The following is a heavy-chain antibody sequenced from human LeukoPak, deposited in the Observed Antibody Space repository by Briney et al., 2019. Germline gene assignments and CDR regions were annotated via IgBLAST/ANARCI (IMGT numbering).Heavy chain of an antibody. Sequence: SETLSLTCTVSGGSISSGGYYWSWIRQHPGKGLEWIGYIYYSGSTYYNTSLKSRVTISVDTSKNQFSLKLSSVTAADTAVYYCARSPWGYDSSGYSDGGYDYWGQGTLVTVSS. V-gene: IGHV4-31*03. CDR1: GGSISSGGYY. D-gene: IGHD3-22*01. CDR2: IYYSGST. CDR3: ARSPWGYDSSGYSDGGYDY. J-gene: IGHJ4*02.